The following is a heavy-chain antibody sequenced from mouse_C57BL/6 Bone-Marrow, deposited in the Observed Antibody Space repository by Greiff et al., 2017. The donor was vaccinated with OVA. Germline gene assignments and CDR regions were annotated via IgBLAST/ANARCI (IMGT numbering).Heavy chain of an antibody. CDR3: ARHDYEVAY. V-gene: IGHV5-12*01. J-gene: IGHJ3*01. Sequence: VNLVESGGGLVQPGGSLKLSCAASGFTFSDYYMYWVRQTPEKRLEWVAYISNGGGSTYYPDTVKGRFTISRDNAKNTLYLQMSRLKSEDTAMYYCARHDYEVAYWGQGTLVTVSA. CDR2: ISNGGGST. CDR1: GFTFSDYY. D-gene: IGHD2-4*01.